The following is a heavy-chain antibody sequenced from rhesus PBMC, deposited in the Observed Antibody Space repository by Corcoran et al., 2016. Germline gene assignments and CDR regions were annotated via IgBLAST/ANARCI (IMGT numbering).Heavy chain of an antibody. J-gene: IGHJ4*01. CDR3: ARRYSSGSGYFDY. Sequence: QVQLQESGPGLVKPSETLSLTCAVSGGSISGGYYWGWIRQPPGTGLEWIGNIYGNSASTYYNPSLKSRVTISKDTSKNQFSLKLSSVTAADTAVYYCARRYSSGSGYFDYWGQGVLVTVSS. CDR2: IYGNSAST. V-gene: IGHV4S7*01. CDR1: GGSISGGYY. D-gene: IGHD6-31*01.